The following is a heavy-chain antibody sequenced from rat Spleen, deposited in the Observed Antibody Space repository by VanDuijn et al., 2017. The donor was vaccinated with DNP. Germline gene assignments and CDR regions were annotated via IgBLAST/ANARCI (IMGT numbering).Heavy chain of an antibody. CDR1: GFSLTSNS. CDR3: TRTAYYDGPMWAMDA. V-gene: IGHV2-1*01. J-gene: IGHJ4*01. Sequence: QVQLKESGPGLVQPSQTLSLTCTVSGFSLTSNSVHWVRQPRGKGLEWVGAIWSGGSTDYNSALKSRLSISRDTSKSQVFLKMNSLQTEDTAIYFCTRTAYYDGPMWAMDAWGQGTSVTVSS. D-gene: IGHD1-12*02. CDR2: IWSGGST.